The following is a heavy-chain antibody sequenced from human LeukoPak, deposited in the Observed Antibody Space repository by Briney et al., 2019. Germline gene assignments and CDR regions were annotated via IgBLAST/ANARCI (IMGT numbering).Heavy chain of an antibody. CDR2: IYHSGST. V-gene: IGHV4-38-2*01. J-gene: IGHJ4*02. CDR3: ARARWSYVDY. D-gene: IGHD3-3*01. Sequence: SETLSLTCAVSGYSISSGYYWGWIRQPPGKALEWIGSIYHSGSTYYNPSLKSRVTISVDTSKNQFSLKLSSVTAADTAVYYCARARWSYVDYWGQGTLVTVSS. CDR1: GYSISSGYY.